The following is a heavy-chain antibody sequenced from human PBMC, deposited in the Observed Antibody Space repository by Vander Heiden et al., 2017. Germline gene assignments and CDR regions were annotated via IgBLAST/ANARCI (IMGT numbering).Heavy chain of an antibody. D-gene: IGHD6-19*01. J-gene: IGHJ4*02. CDR2: ISGSGGST. Sequence: EVQLLESGGGLVQFGGSLRLSCAASGFTFSSYAMTWVRQAPGKGLGWVSGISGSGGSTYYADSVKGRFTISRDNSKNTLYLQMNSLRAEDTAVYYCAKNIAVAGKNFDYWGQGTLVTVSS. V-gene: IGHV3-23*01. CDR3: AKNIAVAGKNFDY. CDR1: GFTFSSYA.